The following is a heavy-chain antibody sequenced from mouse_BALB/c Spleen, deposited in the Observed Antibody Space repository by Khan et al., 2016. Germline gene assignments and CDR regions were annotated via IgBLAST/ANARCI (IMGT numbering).Heavy chain of an antibody. J-gene: IGHJ4*01. V-gene: IGHV14-4*02. CDR3: NAGGNYVVNYAMDY. D-gene: IGHD2-1*01. CDR2: IDPENGDT. Sequence: VQLQQPGAEFVRSGASVKLSCTPSGFNIKDYFIHWVKQRPEQGLEWIGWIDPENGDTEYAPKFQGKATMTVDTSSNTANLQLSSLTSEDTAVYYCNAGGNYVVNYAMDYWGQGTSVTVSS. CDR1: GFNIKDYF.